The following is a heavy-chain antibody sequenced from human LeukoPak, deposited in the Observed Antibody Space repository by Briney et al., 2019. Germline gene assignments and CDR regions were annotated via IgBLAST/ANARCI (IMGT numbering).Heavy chain of an antibody. J-gene: IGHJ6*02. D-gene: IGHD6-25*01. CDR1: GGSFSGYY. CDR3: ARDTDGYRSYYYYGMDV. CDR2: IYYSGST. Sequence: SETLSLTCAVYGGSFSGYYWSWIRQHPGKGLEWIGYIYYSGSTYYNPSLKSRVTISVDTSKNQFSLKLSSVTAADTAVYYCARDTDGYRSYYYYGMDVWGQGTTVTVSS. V-gene: IGHV4-31*11.